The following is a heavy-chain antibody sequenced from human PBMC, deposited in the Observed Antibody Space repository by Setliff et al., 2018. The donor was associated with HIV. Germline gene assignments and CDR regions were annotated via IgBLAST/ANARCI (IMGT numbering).Heavy chain of an antibody. CDR2: IYYSGST. CDR3: ASLITFGGVIANYYFDY. Sequence: PSETLSLTCTVSGGSISSSSYYWGWIRQPPGKGLEWIGSIYYSGSTYYNPSLKSRATISVDTSKNQFSLKLSSVTAADTAVYYCASLITFGGVIANYYFDYWGQGTLVTVSS. CDR1: GGSISSSSYY. D-gene: IGHD3-16*02. V-gene: IGHV4-39*01. J-gene: IGHJ4*02.